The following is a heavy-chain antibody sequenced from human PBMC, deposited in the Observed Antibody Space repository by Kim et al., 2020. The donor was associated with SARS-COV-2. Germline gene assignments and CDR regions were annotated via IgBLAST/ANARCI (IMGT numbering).Heavy chain of an antibody. J-gene: IGHJ4*02. D-gene: IGHD2-2*01. V-gene: IGHV5-51*01. CDR1: GYSFTSYW. CDR2: IYPGDSDT. Sequence: GESLKISCKGSGYSFTSYWIGWVRQMPGKGLEWMGIIYPGDSDTRYSPSFQGQVTISADKSISTAYLQWSSLKASDTAMYYCARIVVVPAADWYYFDYWGQGTLVTVSS. CDR3: ARIVVVPAADWYYFDY.